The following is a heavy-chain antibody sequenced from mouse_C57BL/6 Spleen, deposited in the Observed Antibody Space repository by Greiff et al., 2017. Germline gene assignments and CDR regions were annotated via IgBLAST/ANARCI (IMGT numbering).Heavy chain of an antibody. J-gene: IGHJ4*01. CDR1: GFSLTSYA. CDR3: ARYITTVVVYYAMDY. D-gene: IGHD1-1*01. CDR2: IWTGGGT. V-gene: IGHV2-9-1*01. Sequence: VKLVESGPGLVAPSQSLSITCTVSGFSLTSYAISWVRQPPGKGLEWLGVIWTGGGTNYNSALKSRLSISKDNSKSQVFLKMNSLQTDDTARYYCARYITTVVVYYAMDYWGQGTSVTVSS.